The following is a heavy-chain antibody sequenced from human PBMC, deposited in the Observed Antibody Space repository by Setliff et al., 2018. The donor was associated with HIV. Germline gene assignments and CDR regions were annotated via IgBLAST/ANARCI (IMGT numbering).Heavy chain of an antibody. V-gene: IGHV4-59*11. Sequence: SETLSLTCTVSGDPINSRYWSWIRQPPGEGLEWIGHISYNEYTNYNPSLKSRVTISVDTSKNQFSLKLRFVTAADTAVYSCARDSYDSSGRNWFDPWGQGTLVTVSS. D-gene: IGHD3-22*01. CDR2: ISYNEYT. CDR3: ARDSYDSSGRNWFDP. J-gene: IGHJ5*02. CDR1: GDPINSRY.